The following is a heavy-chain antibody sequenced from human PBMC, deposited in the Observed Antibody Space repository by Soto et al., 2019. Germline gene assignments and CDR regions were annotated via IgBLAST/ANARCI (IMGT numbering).Heavy chain of an antibody. CDR3: ARATVKDSSSWYWFDS. CDR1: GYSFSSYG. J-gene: IGHJ5*01. CDR2: INACNGNT. D-gene: IGHD6-13*01. V-gene: IGHV1-3*01. Sequence: ASVKVSCKASGYSFSSYGITWVRQAPGQRLEWMGWINACNGNTKYSQKFQGRVTITRDTSASTAYMELSSLRSEDTAVYYCARATVKDSSSWYWFDSWGQGTLVTVSS.